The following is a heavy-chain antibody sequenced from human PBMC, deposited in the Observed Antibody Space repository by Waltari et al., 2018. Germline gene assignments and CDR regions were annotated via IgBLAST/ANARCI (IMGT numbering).Heavy chain of an antibody. Sequence: QVQLQQWGAGLLKPSETLSLTCAVYGGSFSGYYWSWIRQPPGKGLEWIGEINHSGSTNYNPSLKSRVTISVDTSKNQFSLKLSSVTAADTAVYYCARARGYSRRSYWYFDLWGRGTLVTVSS. D-gene: IGHD5-18*01. CDR1: GGSFSGYY. CDR3: ARARGYSRRSYWYFDL. CDR2: INHSGST. J-gene: IGHJ2*01. V-gene: IGHV4-34*01.